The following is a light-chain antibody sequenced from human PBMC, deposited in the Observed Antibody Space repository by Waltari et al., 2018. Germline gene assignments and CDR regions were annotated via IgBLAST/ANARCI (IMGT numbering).Light chain of an antibody. V-gene: IGKV3-20*01. CDR1: QSVTSNY. CDR3: QQHGTSPYT. J-gene: IGKJ2*01. Sequence: RASQSVTSNYLAWYQQKPGQAPSLLIYAASSRATGVPDRISGSGSGTDFTLTLSRLEPEDFAVYYCQQHGTSPYTFGQGTKLQIK. CDR2: AAS.